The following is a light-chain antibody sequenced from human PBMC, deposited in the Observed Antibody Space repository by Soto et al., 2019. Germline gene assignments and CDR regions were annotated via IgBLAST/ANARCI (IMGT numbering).Light chain of an antibody. J-gene: IGKJ4*01. CDR2: DAS. CDR3: QQRSNWLT. CDR1: QSVSSY. Sequence: EIVLTQSPATLSLSPGERATLSCRASQSVSSYLAWYQQKPGQAPRLLIYDASNRATGIPARFSGSGSGTDFTLTISSLEPEDFAVDYGQQRSNWLTFGGGTKVEIK. V-gene: IGKV3-11*01.